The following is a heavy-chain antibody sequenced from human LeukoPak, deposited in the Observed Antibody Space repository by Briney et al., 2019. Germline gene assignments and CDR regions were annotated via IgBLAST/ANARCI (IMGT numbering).Heavy chain of an antibody. CDR2: IDYSETT. V-gene: IGHV4-39*02. CDR1: ARSISISNYY. D-gene: IGHD2-2*01. CDR3: ARGPTYQPIDF. Sequence: PSETLSLTCTVSARSISISNYYWGWIRQPPGKGLEWIASIDYSETTYYNPSLKTRVTISVDTSKNHFSLKLSSVTAADTAVYYCARGPTYQPIDFWGQGTLVTVSS. J-gene: IGHJ4*02.